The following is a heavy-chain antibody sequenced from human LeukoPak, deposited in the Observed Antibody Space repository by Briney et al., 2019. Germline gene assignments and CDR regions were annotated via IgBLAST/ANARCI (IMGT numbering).Heavy chain of an antibody. V-gene: IGHV3-15*01. CDR2: IKSKTGGRTN. D-gene: IGHD3-3*01. Sequence: ESLRLTCAVSGCSFSNACLSWIRQPPGKGLEWIGRIKSKTGGRTNHYAARVIGRSIVSRDDSKNTLYLQVNSLNPEDTAVYYFTSTSRFLEWLSTDYFMDVWGKGTTVTVSS. J-gene: IGHJ6*03. CDR3: TSTSRFLEWLSTDYFMDV. CDR1: GCSFSNAC.